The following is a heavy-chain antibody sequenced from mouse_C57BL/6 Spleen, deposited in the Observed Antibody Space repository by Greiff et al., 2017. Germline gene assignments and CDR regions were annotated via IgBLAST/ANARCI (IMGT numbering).Heavy chain of an antibody. CDR1: GYTFTSYW. V-gene: IGHV1-53*01. J-gene: IGHJ2*01. Sequence: VQLQQPGTELVKPGASVKLSCKASGYTFTSYWMHWVKQRPGQGLEWIGNINPSNGGTNYNEKFKSKATLTVSKASTPAYMQLISLTSEDSAVYYCAKSRLLHFDYWGQGTTLTVSS. CDR3: AKSRLLHFDY. CDR2: INPSNGGT.